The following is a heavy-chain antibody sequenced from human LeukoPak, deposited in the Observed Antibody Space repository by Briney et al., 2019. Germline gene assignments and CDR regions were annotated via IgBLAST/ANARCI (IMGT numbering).Heavy chain of an antibody. CDR1: GYTFTSYY. D-gene: IGHD3-22*01. J-gene: IGHJ2*01. Sequence: ASVKVSCKASGYTFTSYYMHWVRQAPGQGLEWMGIINPSGGSTSYAQKFQGRVTMTRDTSTSTVYMELSSLRSEDTAVYYRARDLRDYYDSSGYVAPFDLWGRGTLVTVSS. CDR2: INPSGGST. CDR3: ARDLRDYYDSSGYVAPFDL. V-gene: IGHV1-46*01.